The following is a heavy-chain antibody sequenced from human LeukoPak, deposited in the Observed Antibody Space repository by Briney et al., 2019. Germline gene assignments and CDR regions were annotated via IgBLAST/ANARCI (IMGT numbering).Heavy chain of an antibody. J-gene: IGHJ3*02. CDR1: GYSFTSYW. CDR3: ARRGLWSGGSCYSDAFDI. CDR2: IYPGDSDT. D-gene: IGHD2-15*01. Sequence: GESLKISCKGSGYSFTSYWIGWVRQMPGKGLEWMGIIYPGDSDTRYSPSFQGQVTISADKSISTAYLQWSSLKASDTAMYYCARRGLWSGGSCYSDAFDIWGQGTIVTVSS. V-gene: IGHV5-51*01.